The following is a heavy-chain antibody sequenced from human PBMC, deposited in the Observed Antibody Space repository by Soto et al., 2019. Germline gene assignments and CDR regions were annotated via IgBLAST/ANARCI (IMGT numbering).Heavy chain of an antibody. CDR3: ARDLAAAAY. J-gene: IGHJ4*02. Sequence: QVQLVQSGAEVKKPGASVKVSCKASGYIFTNYYIHWVRQAPGQGLEWMAIINPLPTSGSTNYAQELQARVTVTRDTSTSTVYMELNSLRSDDTAIYYCARDLAAAAYWGQGTLVTVSS. D-gene: IGHD6-13*01. CDR1: GYIFTNYY. V-gene: IGHV1-46*01. CDR2: INPLPTSGST.